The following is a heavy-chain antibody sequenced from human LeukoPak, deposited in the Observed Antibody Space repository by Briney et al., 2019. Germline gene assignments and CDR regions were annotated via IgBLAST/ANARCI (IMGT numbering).Heavy chain of an antibody. CDR2: ISYEGSKQ. Sequence: GGSLRLSCAASGFPFNSHGMHWVRQAPGKGLEWLAVISYEGSKQYYADSVKGRFTISRDSSNNTLYLQMNSLRVEDTAVYYCAKGGHYDSSGYFGPSGYWGQGTLVTVSS. J-gene: IGHJ4*02. V-gene: IGHV3-30*18. D-gene: IGHD3-22*01. CDR3: AKGGHYDSSGYFGPSGY. CDR1: GFPFNSHG.